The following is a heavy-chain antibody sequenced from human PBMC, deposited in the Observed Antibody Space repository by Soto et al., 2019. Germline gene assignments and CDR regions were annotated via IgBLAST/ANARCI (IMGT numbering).Heavy chain of an antibody. Sequence: VKVSCKASGGTFSSYAISWVRQAPGQGLEWMGGIIPIFGTANYAQKFQGRVTITADESTSTAYVELSSLRSEDTAVYYCARGSGYSSSWSPFDYWGQGTLVTVSS. J-gene: IGHJ4*02. D-gene: IGHD6-13*01. CDR1: GGTFSSYA. CDR2: IIPIFGTA. CDR3: ARGSGYSSSWSPFDY. V-gene: IGHV1-69*13.